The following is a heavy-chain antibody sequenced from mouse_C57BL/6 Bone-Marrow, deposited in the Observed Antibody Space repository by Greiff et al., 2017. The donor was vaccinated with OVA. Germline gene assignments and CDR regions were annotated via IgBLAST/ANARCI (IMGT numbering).Heavy chain of an antibody. Sequence: DVMLVESGGGLVQPGESLTLSCESNEYEFPSHDMSWVRKTPEKRLELVAAINSDGGSTYYPDTMERRFIISRDNTKKTLYLQMSSLRSEDTALYYCARLGYGNYAMDYWGQGTSVTVSS. CDR1: EYEFPSHD. J-gene: IGHJ4*01. D-gene: IGHD2-10*02. CDR3: ARLGYGNYAMDY. V-gene: IGHV5-2*01. CDR2: INSDGGST.